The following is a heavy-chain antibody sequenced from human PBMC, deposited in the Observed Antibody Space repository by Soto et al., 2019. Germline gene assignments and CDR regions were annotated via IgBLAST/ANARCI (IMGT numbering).Heavy chain of an antibody. D-gene: IGHD3-10*01. CDR1: GFTLRSYW. Sequence: EQLVASGGGLVQPGGSLRLSCAASGFTLRSYWMSWVRQAPGKGLEWLATIKTDASEKKYVDSVKGRFTVSRDNAKNSLYLQMDSLRAEDTAVYYCARDSGYCSGSSVNHYLDCWGRGTLVTVSS. V-gene: IGHV3-7*01. CDR3: ARDSGYCSGSSVNHYLDC. CDR2: IKTDASEK. J-gene: IGHJ4*01.